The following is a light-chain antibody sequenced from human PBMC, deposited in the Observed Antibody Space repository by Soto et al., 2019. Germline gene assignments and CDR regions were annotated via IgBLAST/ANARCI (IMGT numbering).Light chain of an antibody. V-gene: IGKV1-5*03. CDR2: KAS. CDR3: QHYHSYSEA. CDR1: QTISSW. J-gene: IGKJ1*01. Sequence: DIQMTQSPSTLSGSVGDRVTITCRASQTISSWLAWYQKQPGKAPKTRIYKASNLKSGVPSRFSGSGSGTEFTLTISSLQPDDFATYYCQHYHSYSEAFGQGTKVDIK.